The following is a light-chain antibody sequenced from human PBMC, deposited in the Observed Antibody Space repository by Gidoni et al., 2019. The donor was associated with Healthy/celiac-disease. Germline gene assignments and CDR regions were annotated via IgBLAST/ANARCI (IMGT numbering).Light chain of an antibody. J-gene: IGKJ3*01. CDR2: ASS. CDR1: QGISSY. Sequence: DIQLTQSPSFLSASVGDRVTIPCRASQGISSYLAWYQQKPGKATKLLFYASSTLQGGVPSRFSGSGSGTEFTLTISSLQPEDFATYSCQQLSSSPLTFXPXTKVDIK. V-gene: IGKV1-9*01. CDR3: QQLSSSPLT.